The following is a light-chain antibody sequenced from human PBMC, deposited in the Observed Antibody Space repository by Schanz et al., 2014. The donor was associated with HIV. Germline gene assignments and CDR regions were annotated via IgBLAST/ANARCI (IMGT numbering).Light chain of an antibody. CDR3: SSCTNNNTWV. CDR1: YSDIGAYLY. V-gene: IGLV2-14*01. J-gene: IGLJ3*02. Sequence: QSALTQPASVSGSPGQSITIPCTGTYSDIGAYLYVSWYQQHPGRAPKLIISDFANRPSGVSPRFSASKSDNTASLTISGLQAEDEGDYYCSSCTNNNTWVFGGGTKLTVL. CDR2: DFA.